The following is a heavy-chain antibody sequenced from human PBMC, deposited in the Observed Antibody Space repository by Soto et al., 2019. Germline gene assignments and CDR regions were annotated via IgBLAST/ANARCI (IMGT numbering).Heavy chain of an antibody. J-gene: IGHJ4*02. D-gene: IGHD5-18*01. CDR3: ATESGSTYGYFDH. V-gene: IGHV4-30-4*01. CDR2: ISNSGST. CDR1: GGSVTSDEDY. Sequence: SETLSLTCTVSGGSVTSDEDYWTWIRQSPGKGLEWIGYISNSGSTGYNPSLKTRLSMSVDRSKNQFTLRLTSVTAADTAVYFCATESGSTYGYFDHWGQGTQVTVSS.